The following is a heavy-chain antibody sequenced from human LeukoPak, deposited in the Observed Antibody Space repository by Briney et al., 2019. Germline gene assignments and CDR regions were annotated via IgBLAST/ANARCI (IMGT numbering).Heavy chain of an antibody. Sequence: SETLSLTCTVSGASIGTYYWSWIRQPPGKGLEWIGYVYNSGSTNYNPSLKSRVTISVDTAKNQFSLDWNSVTAADTAIYYCARGQYDVLNRSYYLNDWGQGTLVNVPS. CDR3: ARGQYDVLNRSYYLND. V-gene: IGHV4-59*01. CDR1: GASIGTYY. J-gene: IGHJ4*02. CDR2: VYNSGST. D-gene: IGHD3-9*01.